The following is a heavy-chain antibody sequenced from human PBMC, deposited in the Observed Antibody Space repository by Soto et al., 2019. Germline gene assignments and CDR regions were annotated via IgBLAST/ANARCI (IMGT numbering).Heavy chain of an antibody. J-gene: IGHJ5*02. D-gene: IGHD1-1*01. Sequence: GGSLRLSCAASGFTFSSYEMNWVRQAPGKGLEWVSYISSSGSTIYYADSVKGRLTISRDNAKNSLYLQMNSLRAEDTAVYYCAREPTRYRWFDPWGQGTLVTVSS. V-gene: IGHV3-48*03. CDR3: AREPTRYRWFDP. CDR2: ISSSGSTI. CDR1: GFTFSSYE.